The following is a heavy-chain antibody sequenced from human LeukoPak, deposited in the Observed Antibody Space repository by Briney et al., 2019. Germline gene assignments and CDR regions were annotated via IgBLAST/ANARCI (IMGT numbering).Heavy chain of an antibody. CDR1: GFTFSSYA. Sequence: GGSLRLSCAASGFTFSSYAMSWVRQAPGKGLEWVSAISGSGGSTYYADSVKGRFTISRDNSKNTLYLQMNSLRAEDTAVYYCAKCGYYDFWSGYYDYYYYYYMDVWGKGTTVTVSS. CDR2: ISGSGGST. V-gene: IGHV3-23*01. D-gene: IGHD3-3*01. CDR3: AKCGYYDFWSGYYDYYYYYYMDV. J-gene: IGHJ6*03.